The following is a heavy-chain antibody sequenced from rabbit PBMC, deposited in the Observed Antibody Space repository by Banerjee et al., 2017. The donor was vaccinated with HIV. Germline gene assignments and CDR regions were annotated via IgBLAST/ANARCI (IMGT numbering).Heavy chain of an antibody. CDR1: GFSLSNKYV. V-gene: IGHV1S45*01. J-gene: IGHJ3*01. Sequence: QEQLEESGGDLVKPEGSLTVTCTASGFSLSNKYVMCWVRQAPGKGLEWIACINTSSGNTVYATWAKGRFTISKTSSTTVTLQMTSLTAADTATYFCARVRSIAYENANYWDLWGQGTLVTVS. D-gene: IGHD6-1*01. CDR2: INTSSGNT. CDR3: ARVRSIAYENANYWDL.